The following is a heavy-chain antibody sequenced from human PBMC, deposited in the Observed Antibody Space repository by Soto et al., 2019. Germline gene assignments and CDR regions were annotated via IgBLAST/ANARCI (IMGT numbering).Heavy chain of an antibody. CDR1: GFTFSSYA. J-gene: IGHJ6*02. V-gene: IGHV3-23*01. D-gene: IGHD3-16*01. Sequence: GGSLRLSCAASGFTFSSYAMSWVRQAPGKGLEWVSAISGSGGSTYYADSVKGRFTISRDNSKNTLYLQMNSLRAEDTAVYYCAKDFQGAYYYYYYGMDVWGQGTTVTVS. CDR3: AKDFQGAYYYYYYGMDV. CDR2: ISGSGGST.